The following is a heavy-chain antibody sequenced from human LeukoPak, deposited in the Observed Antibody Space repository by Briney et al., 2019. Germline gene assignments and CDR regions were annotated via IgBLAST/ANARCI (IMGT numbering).Heavy chain of an antibody. V-gene: IGHV4-59*08. J-gene: IGHJ4*02. CDR2: INYSGST. D-gene: IGHD1-26*01. CDR3: ASYVGASDILDS. Sequence: SETLSLTCTVSGGSISSHYWSWIRQPPGKGLEWIGYINYSGSTNYNPSLKSRVTMSVDTSKSQFSLKLSSVTAADTAVYFCASYVGASDILDSWGQGTLVTVSS. CDR1: GGSISSHY.